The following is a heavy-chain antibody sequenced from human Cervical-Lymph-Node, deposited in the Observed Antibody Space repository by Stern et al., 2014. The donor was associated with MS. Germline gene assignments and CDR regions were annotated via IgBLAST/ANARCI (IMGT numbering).Heavy chain of an antibody. CDR3: ARHVQGFDY. CDR1: GYSFTIYY. V-gene: IGHV5-51*01. Sequence: VQLVQSGAEVKEPGESLKISCKLSGYSFTIYYIAWVRQMPGKGLEWMGVIYPYDSDTTDSPSFQGQVTISADKSITTAYLQWSSLRASDTAMYYCARHVQGFDYWGQGTLVTVSS. J-gene: IGHJ4*02. CDR2: IYPYDSDT.